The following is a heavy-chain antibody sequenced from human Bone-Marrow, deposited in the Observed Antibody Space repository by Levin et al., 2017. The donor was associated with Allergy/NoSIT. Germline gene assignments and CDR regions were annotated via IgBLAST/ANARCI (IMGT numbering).Heavy chain of an antibody. V-gene: IGHV3-53*01. J-gene: IGHJ4*01. CDR1: ELNVTRNY. CDR3: ATSYVGATGYFDY. CDR2: IYGGGSK. Sequence: GESLKISCVVSELNVTRNYMNWVRQAPGKGLEWVSVIYGGGSKYYADSVRGRFTVSRDTSKNRLYLEMNSLRAEDTAVYYCATSYVGATGYFDYWGHGTLVTVSS. D-gene: IGHD1-1*01.